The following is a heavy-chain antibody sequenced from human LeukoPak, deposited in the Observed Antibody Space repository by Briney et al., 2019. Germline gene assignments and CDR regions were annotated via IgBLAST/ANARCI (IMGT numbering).Heavy chain of an antibody. CDR3: SSGYESDYFFYYGMDV. Sequence: GGSLRLSCAASGFTFSDYYMSWIRQAPGKGLDWVSYINSSSRSTTYADSVKGRFTISRDNAKNSLYLQMNSLRAEDTAVYYCSSGYESDYFFYYGMDVWGQGTTVTVSS. J-gene: IGHJ6*02. CDR1: GFTFSDYY. CDR2: INSSSRST. D-gene: IGHD5-12*01. V-gene: IGHV3-11*06.